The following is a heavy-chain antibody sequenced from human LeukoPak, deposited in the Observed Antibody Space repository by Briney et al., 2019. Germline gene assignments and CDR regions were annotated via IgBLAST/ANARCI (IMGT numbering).Heavy chain of an antibody. CDR2: ISSSTSYI. Sequence: GGSLRLSCAASGFTFSSYSMNWIRQAPGKGLEWVSSISSSTSYIYYADSVKGRFTISKDNAKNSLHLQMNSPRAEDTAAYYCARAGGSTVSHSDYWGQGTLVTVSS. V-gene: IGHV3-21*01. CDR3: ARAGGSTVSHSDY. D-gene: IGHD4-17*01. CDR1: GFTFSSYS. J-gene: IGHJ4*02.